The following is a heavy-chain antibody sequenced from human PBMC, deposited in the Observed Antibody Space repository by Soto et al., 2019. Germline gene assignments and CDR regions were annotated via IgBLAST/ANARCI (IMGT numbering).Heavy chain of an antibody. J-gene: IGHJ4*02. CDR1: GIIFSNYA. V-gene: IGHV3-23*01. CDR2: ISGSGGET. CDR3: AKEYYSDSSFDS. D-gene: IGHD3-22*01. Sequence: VGSLRLSCATPGIIFSNYALSWVRQAPGKGLEWVSCISGSGGETYYADSVKGRFTISRDNSKNRLYLQMNSLRAEDTAIYYCAKEYYSDSSFDSWGQGTLVTVSS.